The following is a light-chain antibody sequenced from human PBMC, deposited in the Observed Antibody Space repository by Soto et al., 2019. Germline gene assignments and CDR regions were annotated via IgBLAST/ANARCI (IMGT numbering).Light chain of an antibody. CDR2: AAS. V-gene: IGKV1-5*01. Sequence: DIQMTQSPSSLSASVGDRVTITCRTSQSIDNYLNWYQQKPGKAPKLLMYAASTLQSGVPSRFSGSGSGTEFTLTISSLQPDDFSTFYCQQYNNYPWTFGQGTKV. CDR1: QSIDNY. CDR3: QQYNNYPWT. J-gene: IGKJ1*01.